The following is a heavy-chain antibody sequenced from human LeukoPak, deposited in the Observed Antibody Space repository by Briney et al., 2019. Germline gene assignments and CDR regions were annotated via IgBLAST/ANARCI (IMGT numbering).Heavy chain of an antibody. D-gene: IGHD1-26*01. Sequence: GSLRLSCAASGFTFSSYAMSWVRQAPGKGLEWVSAISGSGGSTYYADSVKGRFTISRDNSKNTLYLQMNSLRAEDTAVYYCAKDRWEYSGTFTPYWFDPWGQGTLVTVSS. CDR3: AKDRWEYSGTFTPYWFDP. V-gene: IGHV3-23*01. CDR2: ISGSGGST. J-gene: IGHJ5*02. CDR1: GFTFSSYA.